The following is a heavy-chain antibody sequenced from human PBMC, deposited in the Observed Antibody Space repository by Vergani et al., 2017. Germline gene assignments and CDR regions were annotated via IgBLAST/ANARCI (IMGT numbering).Heavy chain of an antibody. D-gene: IGHD5-12*01. V-gene: IGHV3-23*01. CDR3: ARVDNYYYYYGMDV. CDR2: ISGSGGST. CDR1: GFTFSSYA. Sequence: EVQLLESGGGLVQPGGSLRLSCAASGFTFSSYAMSWVRQAPGKGLEWVSAISGSGGSTYYADSVKGRFTISGHNSKNTLYLQMNSLRAEDTAVYYCARVDNYYYYYGMDVWGQGTTVTVSS. J-gene: IGHJ6*02.